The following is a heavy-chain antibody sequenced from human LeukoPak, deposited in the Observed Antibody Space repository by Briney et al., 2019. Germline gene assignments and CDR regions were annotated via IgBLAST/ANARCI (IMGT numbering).Heavy chain of an antibody. CDR3: ARAWRSTYAFDI. J-gene: IGHJ3*02. V-gene: IGHV3-74*01. CDR1: GFTFSSYW. CDR2: INTDGSST. D-gene: IGHD2-2*01. Sequence: GGSLRLSCAASGFTFSSYWMHWVRQAPGKGLVWVSRINTDGSSTSYADSVKGRFTISRDNAENTLYLQMNSLRAEDTAVYYCARAWRSTYAFDIWGQGTMVTVSS.